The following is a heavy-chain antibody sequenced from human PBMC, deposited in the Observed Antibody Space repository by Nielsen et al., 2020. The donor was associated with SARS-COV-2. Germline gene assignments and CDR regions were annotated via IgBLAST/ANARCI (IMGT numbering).Heavy chain of an antibody. D-gene: IGHD6-13*01. V-gene: IGHV3-21*01. CDR2: ISSSSSYI. CDR1: GFTFSSYS. CDR3: ARDLVAADNPHYYYYGMDV. J-gene: IGHJ6*02. Sequence: GGSLRLSCAASGFTFSSYSMNWVRQAPGKGLEWVSSISSSSSYIYYADSVKGRFTISRDNAKNSLYLQMNSLRAEDTAVYYCARDLVAADNPHYYYYGMDVWGQGTTVTASS.